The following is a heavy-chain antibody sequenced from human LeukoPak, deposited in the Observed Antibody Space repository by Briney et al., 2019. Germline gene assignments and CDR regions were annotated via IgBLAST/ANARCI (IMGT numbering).Heavy chain of an antibody. CDR3: ARTGQGGSDPYYFDY. Sequence: SVKVSCKASGGTFSSYAISWVRQAPGQGLEWIGRIIPILGIANYAQKFQGRVTITADKSTSTAYMELSGLRSEDTAVYYCARTGQGGSDPYYFDYWGQGTLVTVSS. CDR1: GGTFSSYA. V-gene: IGHV1-69*04. J-gene: IGHJ4*02. CDR2: IIPILGIA. D-gene: IGHD2-21*02.